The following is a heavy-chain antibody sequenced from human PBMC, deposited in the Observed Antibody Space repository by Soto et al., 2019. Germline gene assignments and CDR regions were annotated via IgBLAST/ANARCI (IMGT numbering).Heavy chain of an antibody. CDR1: GYTFTSYA. Sequence: GASVKVSCKASGYTFTSYAMHWVRQAPGQRLEWMGWINAGNGNTKYSQKFQGRVTITRDTSASTAYMELSSLRSEDTAVYYCARFKDSSGWYEGYYYYYGMDVWGQGTTVTVSS. CDR3: ARFKDSSGWYEGYYYYYGMDV. V-gene: IGHV1-3*01. CDR2: INAGNGNT. D-gene: IGHD6-19*01. J-gene: IGHJ6*02.